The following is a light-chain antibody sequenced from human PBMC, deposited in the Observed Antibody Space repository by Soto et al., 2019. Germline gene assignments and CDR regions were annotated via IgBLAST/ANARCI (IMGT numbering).Light chain of an antibody. CDR3: QQYATSPLT. CDR1: QSVGKNY. V-gene: IGKV3-20*01. Sequence: EIVLTQSPGTLSLSPGERATLSCRASQSVGKNYLAWFQQKPGQAPSLLIYHASIRATDLPDRIGGSVSGTDFTLTISRLEPEDFALYYCQQYATSPLTVGGGTKEELK. CDR2: HAS. J-gene: IGKJ4*01.